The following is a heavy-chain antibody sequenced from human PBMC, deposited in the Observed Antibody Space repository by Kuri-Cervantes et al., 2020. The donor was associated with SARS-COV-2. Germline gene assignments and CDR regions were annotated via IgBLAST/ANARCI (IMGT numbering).Heavy chain of an antibody. Sequence: ESLKISCPVSGGSVSRGSYYWSWIRQPPGKGLECNGYIYYSGSTNYNPSLKSRVTISVDTSKNQFSLKLSSVTAADTAVYYCARHIIAARPLVDYWGQGTLVTVSS. D-gene: IGHD6-6*01. V-gene: IGHV4-61*01. CDR3: ARHIIAARPLVDY. J-gene: IGHJ4*02. CDR2: IYYSGST. CDR1: GGSVSRGSYY.